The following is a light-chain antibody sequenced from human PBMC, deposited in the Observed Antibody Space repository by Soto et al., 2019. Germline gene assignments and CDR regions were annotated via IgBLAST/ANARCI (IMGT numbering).Light chain of an antibody. CDR1: QSVSSN. J-gene: IGKJ5*01. V-gene: IGKV3-15*01. CDR2: GAS. CDR3: QQYDNWPIT. Sequence: EIVMTQSPATLSVSPGERATLSCRASQSVSSNLAWYQQKPGRAPRLLIYGASTRATGIPARFSGSGSGTEFTLPISSLQSEDFAVFYCQQYDNWPITFGQGTRLEIK.